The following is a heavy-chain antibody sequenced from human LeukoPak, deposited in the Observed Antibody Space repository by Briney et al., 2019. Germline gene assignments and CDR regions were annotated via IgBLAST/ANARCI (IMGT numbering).Heavy chain of an antibody. J-gene: IGHJ4*02. CDR3: ARYYCSGGSCYHPGFDY. CDR1: GGSISTYY. D-gene: IGHD2-15*01. Sequence: PSETLSLTCTVSGGSISTYYWSWIRQPPGKGLEWIGYIYYSGSTNYDPSLKSRVTISVDTSKNQFSLKPSSVTAADTAVYYCARYYCSGGSCYHPGFDYWGQGTLVTVS. V-gene: IGHV4-59*08. CDR2: IYYSGST.